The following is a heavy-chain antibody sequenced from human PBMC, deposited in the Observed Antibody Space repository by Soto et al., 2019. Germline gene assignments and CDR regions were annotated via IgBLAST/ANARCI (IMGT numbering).Heavy chain of an antibody. V-gene: IGHV3-30-3*01. CDR1: GFTLSSYA. J-gene: IGHJ4*02. Sequence: PGGFLRLSCAASGFTLSSYAMKWVRQAPGKGLEWVAVISYDGSNKYYADSVKGRFTISRDNSKNTLYLQMNSLRAEDTAVYYCARDLFRTGPPCFGYWGQGTLVTVSS. CDR3: ARDLFRTGPPCFGY. D-gene: IGHD3-10*01. CDR2: ISYDGSNK.